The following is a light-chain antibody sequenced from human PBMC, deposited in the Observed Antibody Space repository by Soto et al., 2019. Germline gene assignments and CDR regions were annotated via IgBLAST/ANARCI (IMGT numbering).Light chain of an antibody. V-gene: IGKV1-39*01. Sequence: DIQMTQSPSSLSASVGDRVTITCRASQSISSSLNWYQQKPGKAPKLLIYAASSLQSGVPSRFSGSGSGTDVTLTISSLQPEDFATYYCQQSYSTPPTFGQGTKLEIK. J-gene: IGKJ2*01. CDR3: QQSYSTPPT. CDR2: AAS. CDR1: QSISSS.